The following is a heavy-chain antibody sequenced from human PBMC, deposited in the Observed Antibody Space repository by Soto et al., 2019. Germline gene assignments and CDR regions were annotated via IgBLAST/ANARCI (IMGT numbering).Heavy chain of an antibody. Sequence: QVQLQESGPGLVKPSETLSLTYTVSGGSISSYYWSWIRQPPGKGLEWIGYIYYSGSTNYNPSLKSRVTISVDTSKNQCSLKLSSVTAADTAVYYCARGQLWLFGMDVWGQGTTVTVSS. V-gene: IGHV4-59*01. CDR3: ARGQLWLFGMDV. D-gene: IGHD5-18*01. CDR2: IYYSGST. J-gene: IGHJ6*02. CDR1: GGSISSYY.